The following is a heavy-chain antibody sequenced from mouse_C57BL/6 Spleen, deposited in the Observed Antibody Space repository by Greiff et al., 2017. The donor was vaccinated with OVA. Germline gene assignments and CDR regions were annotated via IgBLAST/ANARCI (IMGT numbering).Heavy chain of an antibody. D-gene: IGHD2-4*01. J-gene: IGHJ4*01. CDR2: IDPSDSYT. CDR3: ARKGDDYDDAMDY. V-gene: IGHV1-69*01. CDR1: GYTFTSYW. Sequence: QVQLQQPGAELVMPGASVKLSCKASGYTFTSYWMHWVKQRPGQGLEWIGEIDPSDSYTNYNQKFKGKSTLTVDKSSSTAYMQLSSLTSEDSAVYYCARKGDDYDDAMDYWGQGTSVTVSS.